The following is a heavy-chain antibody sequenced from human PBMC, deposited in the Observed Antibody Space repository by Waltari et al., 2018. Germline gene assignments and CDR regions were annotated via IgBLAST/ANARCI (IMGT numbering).Heavy chain of an antibody. V-gene: IGHV4-4*07. D-gene: IGHD1-1*01. CDR3: ARHNDDYYNYYMDV. CDR2: IYASGST. Sequence: QVQLQESGPGLGQPSETRSLTCPVSGASISNYYWSWIRQSAGKGLEWIGRIYASGSTNYNPSLKSRVTMSVDTSKNQFSLKLSSVTAADTAVYYCARHNDDYYNYYMDVWGKGTTVTISS. J-gene: IGHJ6*03. CDR1: GASISNYY.